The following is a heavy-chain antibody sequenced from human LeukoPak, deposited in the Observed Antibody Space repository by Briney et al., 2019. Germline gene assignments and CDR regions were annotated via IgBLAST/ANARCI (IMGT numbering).Heavy chain of an antibody. CDR2: IYYSGST. Sequence: PSETLSLTCTGSWVSISRSSYYWGWIRQPPGKGLEGVGSIYYSGSTYYNPSLKSRVTISGDRSKNQFSLKLSSVTAADTAVYYCAVVGTILRDFDYWGQGTLVTVSS. V-gene: IGHV4-39*01. D-gene: IGHD2-15*01. J-gene: IGHJ4*02. CDR3: AVVGTILRDFDY. CDR1: WVSISRSSYY.